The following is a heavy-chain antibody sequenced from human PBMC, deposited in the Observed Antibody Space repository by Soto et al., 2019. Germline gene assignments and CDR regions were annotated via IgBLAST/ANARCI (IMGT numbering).Heavy chain of an antibody. CDR3: AKDIHKKHGSMAAPDY. D-gene: IGHD6-6*01. J-gene: IGHJ4*02. CDR2: ISGSGGST. Sequence: GGSLRLSCAASGFTFSSYAMSWVRQAPGKGLEWVSAISGSGGSTYYADSVKGRFTISRDNSKNTLYLQMNSLRAEDMAVYYCAKDIHKKHGSMAAPDYWGQGTVVTVSS. V-gene: IGHV3-23*01. CDR1: GFTFSSYA.